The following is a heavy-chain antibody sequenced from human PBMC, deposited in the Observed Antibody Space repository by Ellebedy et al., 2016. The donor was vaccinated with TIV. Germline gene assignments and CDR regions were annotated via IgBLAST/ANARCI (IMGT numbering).Heavy chain of an antibody. D-gene: IGHD3-9*01. V-gene: IGHV3-74*01. CDR3: ARGANDWYGIDY. Sequence: GGSLRLSCAASEFTFRNYWMHWVRQTPGKGLVWVSRIVPDGSRTDYADSVKGRFTISRDNAQNTLYLQMNSLRAEDTALYYCARGANDWYGIDYWGLGTLVTVSS. CDR1: EFTFRNYW. CDR2: IVPDGSRT. J-gene: IGHJ4*02.